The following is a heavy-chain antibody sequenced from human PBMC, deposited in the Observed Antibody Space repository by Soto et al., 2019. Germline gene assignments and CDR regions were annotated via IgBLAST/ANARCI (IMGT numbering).Heavy chain of an antibody. CDR1: GFTVSSNY. CDR3: ARDSMVRGGPIDY. CDR2: IYSGGST. J-gene: IGHJ4*02. Sequence: GGSLRLSCAASGFTVSSNYMSWVRQAPGKGLEWVSVIYSGGSTYYADSVKGRFTISRDNSKNTLYLQMNSLRAEDTAVYYCARDSMVRGGPIDYWGQGTLVTVS. D-gene: IGHD3-10*01. V-gene: IGHV3-53*01.